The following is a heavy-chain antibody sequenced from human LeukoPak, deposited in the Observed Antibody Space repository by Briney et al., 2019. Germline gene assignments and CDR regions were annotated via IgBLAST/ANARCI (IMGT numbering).Heavy chain of an antibody. J-gene: IGHJ4*02. Sequence: GGSLRLSCVASGFVFSKYNMNWVRQVPGKGLEWVSCIHESSGAVYYADSVKSRFTISRDNARNSLSLKMNSLRAEDTAVYYCARGKWLSSPVYGWGQGTLVTVSS. D-gene: IGHD3-22*01. CDR1: GFVFSKYN. CDR3: ARGKWLSSPVYG. CDR2: IHESSGAV. V-gene: IGHV3-48*01.